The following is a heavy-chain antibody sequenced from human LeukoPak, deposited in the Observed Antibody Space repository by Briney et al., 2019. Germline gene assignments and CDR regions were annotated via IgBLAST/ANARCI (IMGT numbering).Heavy chain of an antibody. Sequence: PGGSLRLSCAASGFTFSNAWMNWVRQTPGKGLEWVARIKRQTEGWTTDYAASVKGRFTISRDDSKSTLYLQMNSLETEDTAVYYCSRNADHDWWGQGTLVTVSS. CDR3: SRNADHDW. CDR2: IKRQTEGWTT. CDR1: GFTFSNAW. V-gene: IGHV3-15*01. D-gene: IGHD1-14*01. J-gene: IGHJ4*02.